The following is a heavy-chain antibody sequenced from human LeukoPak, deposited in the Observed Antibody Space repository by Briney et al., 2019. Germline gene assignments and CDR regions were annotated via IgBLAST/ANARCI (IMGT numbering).Heavy chain of an antibody. CDR2: ISDSGAM. V-gene: IGHV3-48*01. D-gene: IGHD3-16*01. CDR3: LTSGGAH. J-gene: IGHJ4*02. CDR1: GFTFSTYS. Sequence: GGSLRLSCAASGFTFSTYSMKWVRQAPGKGLEWVSYISDSGAMYYADSVRGRFTISRGNAQNSLFLQMNSLRAEDTAVYYCLTSGGAHWGQGTLVTVSS.